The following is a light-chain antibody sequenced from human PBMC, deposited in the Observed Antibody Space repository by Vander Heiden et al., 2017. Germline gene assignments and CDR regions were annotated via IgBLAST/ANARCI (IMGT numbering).Light chain of an antibody. CDR3: QQRSNRPIT. CDR1: QSVSSF. Sequence: EIVLTQSPATLSLSPGERATLSCRASQSVSSFLAWYQQRPGQAPRLLIYDASNRATGIPARFSGSGSGKDFTLTISSLEPEDFAVYYCQQRSNRPITFGQGTRLEIK. J-gene: IGKJ5*01. V-gene: IGKV3-11*01. CDR2: DAS.